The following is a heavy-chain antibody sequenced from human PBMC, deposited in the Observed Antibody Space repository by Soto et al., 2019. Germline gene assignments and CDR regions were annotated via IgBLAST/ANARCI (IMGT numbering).Heavy chain of an antibody. Sequence: ASVKVSCKASGYTFTSYYMHWVRQAPGQGLEWMGIINPSGGSTSYAQKFQGRVTMTRDTSTSTVYMELSSLRSEDTAVYYCARLGIVATIGRAFDYWGQGTLVTVSS. CDR3: ARLGIVATIGRAFDY. V-gene: IGHV1-46*03. CDR1: GYTFTSYY. CDR2: INPSGGST. D-gene: IGHD5-12*01. J-gene: IGHJ4*02.